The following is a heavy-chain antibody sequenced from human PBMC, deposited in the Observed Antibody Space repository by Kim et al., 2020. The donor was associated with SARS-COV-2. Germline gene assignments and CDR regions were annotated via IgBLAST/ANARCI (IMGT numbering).Heavy chain of an antibody. Sequence: GGSLRLSCAASGFTFSDYYMSWIRQAPGKGLEWVSYISSSSSYTNYADFVKGRFTISRDNAKNSLYLQMNSLRAEDTAVYYCARGPYYDSSGYIYFDYWGQGTLVTVSS. D-gene: IGHD3-22*01. J-gene: IGHJ4*02. CDR2: ISSSSSYT. CDR3: ARGPYYDSSGYIYFDY. V-gene: IGHV3-11*05. CDR1: GFTFSDYY.